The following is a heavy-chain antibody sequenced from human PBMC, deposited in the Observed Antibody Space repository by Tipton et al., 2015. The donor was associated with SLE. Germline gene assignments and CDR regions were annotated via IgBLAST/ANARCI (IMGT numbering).Heavy chain of an antibody. J-gene: IGHJ4*02. CDR2: ISGSGGST. D-gene: IGHD1-26*01. CDR3: AKDWGRRGGTYLFDY. CDR1: GFTFSSYA. V-gene: IGHV3-23*01. Sequence: GSLRLSCAASGFTFSSYAMSWVRQGPGKGLEWVSAISGSGGSTYYVESVKGRFTISRDNSKNTLYLQMTSLRAEDTAVYYCAKDWGRRGGTYLFDYWGQGTLVTVSS.